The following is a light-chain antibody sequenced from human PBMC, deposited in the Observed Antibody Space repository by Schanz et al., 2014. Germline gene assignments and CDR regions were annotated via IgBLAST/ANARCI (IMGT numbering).Light chain of an antibody. CDR1: QSVSSSY. J-gene: IGKJ4*02. Sequence: EIVLTQSPGTLSLSPGERATLSCRASQSVSSSYLAWYQLKPGQAPRLHIYGASSRATGIPDRFSGSGSGTDFTLTISRLEPDDVAAYYSQHYVSSPGFGVGTKVQSK. V-gene: IGKV3-20*01. CDR3: QHYVSSPG. CDR2: GAS.